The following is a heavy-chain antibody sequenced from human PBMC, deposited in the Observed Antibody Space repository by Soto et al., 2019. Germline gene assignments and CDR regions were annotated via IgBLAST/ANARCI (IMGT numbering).Heavy chain of an antibody. D-gene: IGHD5-12*01. CDR3: AREVVATISPYYYGMDV. Sequence: GGSLRLSCAASGFSFSSYAMGWVRQAPGKGLEWVSSISSSSSYIYYADSVKGRFTISRDNAKNSLYLQMNSLRAEDTAVYYCAREVVATISPYYYGMDVWGQGTTVTVSS. J-gene: IGHJ6*02. CDR2: ISSSSSYI. V-gene: IGHV3-21*01. CDR1: GFSFSSYA.